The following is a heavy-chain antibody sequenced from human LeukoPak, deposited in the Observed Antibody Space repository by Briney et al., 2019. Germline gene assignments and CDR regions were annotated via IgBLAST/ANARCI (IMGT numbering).Heavy chain of an antibody. D-gene: IGHD3-22*01. V-gene: IGHV3-21*01. Sequence: GGSLRLSCAASGFTFSSYSMNWVRQAPGKGLEWVSSISSSSSYIYYADSVKGRFTISRDNAKNSLYLQMNSLRAEDTAVYYCARDRYYYDSSGYPDYWGQGTLVTVSS. CDR1: GFTFSSYS. J-gene: IGHJ4*02. CDR3: ARDRYYYDSSGYPDY. CDR2: ISSSSSYI.